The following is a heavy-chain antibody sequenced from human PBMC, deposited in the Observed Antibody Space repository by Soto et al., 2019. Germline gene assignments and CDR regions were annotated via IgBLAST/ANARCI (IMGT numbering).Heavy chain of an antibody. V-gene: IGHV3-7*01. J-gene: IGHJ6*02. CDR3: VRATLSWGHYYFSGLDA. CDR1: GFMFGTYW. CDR2: IKHDGNEK. D-gene: IGHD3-22*01. Sequence: PGGSLRLSCAATGFMFGTYWMSWVRQAPGKGLEWVTNIKHDGNEKYYADSVKGRFTVSRDNVKNFLHLKMSSLRGDDTGVYFCVRATLSWGHYYFSGLDAWGQGTTVTVSS.